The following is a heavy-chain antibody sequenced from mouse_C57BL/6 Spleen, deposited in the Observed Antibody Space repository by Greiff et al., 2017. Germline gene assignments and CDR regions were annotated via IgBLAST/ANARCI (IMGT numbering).Heavy chain of an antibody. J-gene: IGHJ3*01. CDR1: GYTFTTYP. V-gene: IGHV1-47*01. CDR3: ARGIYYDYDGFAD. D-gene: IGHD2-4*01. CDR2: FHPCNDDT. Sequence: QVQLQQSGAELVKPGASVKMSCKASGYTFTTYPIHWMKQNPGKSLEWIGNFHPCNDDTKYNEKFKGKTTLTVEKSSSTVYLELSRLTSDESAVYYCARGIYYDYDGFADWGQGTPVTVS.